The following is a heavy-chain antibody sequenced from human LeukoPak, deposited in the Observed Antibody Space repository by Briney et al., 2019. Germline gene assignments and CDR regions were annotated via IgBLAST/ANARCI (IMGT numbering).Heavy chain of an antibody. CDR3: ARVKTTGPFGY. J-gene: IGHJ4*02. V-gene: IGHV4-39*07. CDR2: IYYSGST. D-gene: IGHD4-17*01. CDR1: GGSISSSSYY. Sequence: SETLSLTCTVSGGSISSSSYYWGWIRQPPGKGLEWIGSIYYSGSTYYNPSLKSRVTISVDTSKNQFSLKLSSVTAADTAVYYCARVKTTGPFGYWGQGTLVTVSS.